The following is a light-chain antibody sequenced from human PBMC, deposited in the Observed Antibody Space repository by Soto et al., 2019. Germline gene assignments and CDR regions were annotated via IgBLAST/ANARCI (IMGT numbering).Light chain of an antibody. J-gene: IGKJ4*01. CDR2: NAS. V-gene: IGKV1-39*01. CDR1: QNINKY. CDR3: QQSYSTPLT. Sequence: DIQMTQSPSSLSASVGDTVTITCRPSQNINKYLNWYQQKPRKAPQLLIYNASTLRSGVPSRFSGRGSGTTFTLTISALQPEDFATYYCQQSYSTPLTFGGGTRVEIK.